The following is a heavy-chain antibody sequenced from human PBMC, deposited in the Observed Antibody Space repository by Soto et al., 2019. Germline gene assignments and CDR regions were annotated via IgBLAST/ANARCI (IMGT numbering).Heavy chain of an antibody. V-gene: IGHV1-8*01. J-gene: IGHJ6*02. Sequence: ASVKVSCKASGYTFTSYDIDWVRQATGQGLEWMGWMNPNSGNTGYAQKFQGRVTMTRNTSISTAYMELSSLRSEDTAVYYCAREAGGGWGMDVWGQGTTVTVSS. CDR3: AREAGGGWGMDV. D-gene: IGHD6-19*01. CDR1: GYTFTSYD. CDR2: MNPNSGNT.